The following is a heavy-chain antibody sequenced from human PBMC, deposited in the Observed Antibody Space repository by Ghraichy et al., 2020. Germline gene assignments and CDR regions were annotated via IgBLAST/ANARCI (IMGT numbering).Heavy chain of an antibody. CDR2: ISDSGGNT. CDR3: AKPPGNYYVGQRWYFDL. V-gene: IGHV3-23*01. Sequence: GGSLRLSCAASGFTFNNYAMTWVRQAPGKGLGWVSAISDSGGNTFYADTVKGRFTISRDNSKNTLYLQMNSLRAEDTAVYYCAKPPGNYYVGQRWYFDLWGRGTLVTVSS. J-gene: IGHJ2*01. D-gene: IGHD1-26*01. CDR1: GFTFNNYA.